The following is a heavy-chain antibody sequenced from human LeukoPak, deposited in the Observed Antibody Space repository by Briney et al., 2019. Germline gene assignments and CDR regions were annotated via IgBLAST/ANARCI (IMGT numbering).Heavy chain of an antibody. CDR1: GFTFSSYG. J-gene: IGHJ4*02. Sequence: GGSLRLSCAASGFTFSSYGMHWVRQAPGKGLEWVAVISYDGSNKYYADSVKGRFTISRDNSKNTLYLQMNSLGAEDTAVYYCAKDTNPLKAWFGELLLYFDYWGQGTLVTVSS. D-gene: IGHD3-10*01. CDR2: ISYDGSNK. CDR3: AKDTNPLKAWFGELLLYFDY. V-gene: IGHV3-30*18.